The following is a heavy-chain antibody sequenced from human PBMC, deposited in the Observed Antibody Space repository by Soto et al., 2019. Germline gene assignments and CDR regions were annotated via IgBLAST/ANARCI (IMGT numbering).Heavy chain of an antibody. CDR1: GFTFSSCS. V-gene: IGHV3-21*01. CDR3: ARDSSGWYGDAFDI. CDR2: ISSSSSFI. D-gene: IGHD6-19*01. Sequence: PGGSLRLSCAASGFTFSSCSMNWVRQAPGKGLEWVSSISSSSSFIYYADSVKGRFTISRDNAKNTLYLQMNSLRAEDTAVYYCARDSSGWYGDAFDIWGQGTMVTDSS. J-gene: IGHJ3*02.